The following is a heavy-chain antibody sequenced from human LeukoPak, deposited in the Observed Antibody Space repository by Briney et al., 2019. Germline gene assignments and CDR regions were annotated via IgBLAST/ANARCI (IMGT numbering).Heavy chain of an antibody. CDR1: GYTFTRYY. D-gene: IGHD3-16*01. V-gene: IGHV1-46*01. CDR3: ARDGTPEYDHIWGRPQLY. Sequence: RASVKVSCKASGYTFTRYYLHWVRQAPGQGLEWMGIINPSGGSTRYAQKFQGRVTMTRDTPTSTVYMELKSLRSEDTAIYYCARDGTPEYDHIWGRPQLYWGQGTLVIVSS. CDR2: INPSGGST. J-gene: IGHJ4*02.